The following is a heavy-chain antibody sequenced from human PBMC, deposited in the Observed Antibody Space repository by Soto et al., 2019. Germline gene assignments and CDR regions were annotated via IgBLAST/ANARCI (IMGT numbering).Heavy chain of an antibody. J-gene: IGHJ4*02. CDR1: GYTFTSYS. CDR2: INAGNGNT. D-gene: IGHD6-25*01. Sequence: ASVKVSCKTSGYTFTSYSMHWVRQAPGQRLEWMGWINAGNGNTKYSQKFQGRVTISRDNAKNSLYLQMNDLRVEDTAVYYCARDPEGGGSAVREDSWGQGTLVTVSS. CDR3: ARDPEGGGSAVREDS. V-gene: IGHV1-3*01.